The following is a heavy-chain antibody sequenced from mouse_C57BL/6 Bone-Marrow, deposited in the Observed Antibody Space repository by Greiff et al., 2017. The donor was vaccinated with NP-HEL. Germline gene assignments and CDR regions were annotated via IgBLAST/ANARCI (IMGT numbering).Heavy chain of an antibody. CDR3: ARRYRGLYYYAMDY. Sequence: DVMLVESGGGLVKPGGSLKLSCAASGFTFSDYGMHWVRQAPEKGLEWVAYISSGSSTIYYADTVKSRFTISRDNAKNTLFLQMTSLRSEDTAMYYCARRYRGLYYYAMDYWGQGTSVTVSS. D-gene: IGHD2-12*01. J-gene: IGHJ4*01. V-gene: IGHV5-17*01. CDR2: ISSGSSTI. CDR1: GFTFSDYG.